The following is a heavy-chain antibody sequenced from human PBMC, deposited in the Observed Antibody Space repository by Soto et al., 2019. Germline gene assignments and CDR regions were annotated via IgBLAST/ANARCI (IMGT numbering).Heavy chain of an antibody. CDR2: ISAYNGNT. J-gene: IGHJ3*02. Sequence: QVQLVQSGAEVKKPGASVKVSCKASGYTFTSYGISWVRQAPGQGLEWMGWISAYNGNTNYAQKLQGRVTMTTDTSTSTAYMELSSLRSDDTAVYYCAIDRGVIAATGYINDIDAFDIWGQGTMVTVSS. D-gene: IGHD6-13*01. V-gene: IGHV1-18*04. CDR1: GYTFTSYG. CDR3: AIDRGVIAATGYINDIDAFDI.